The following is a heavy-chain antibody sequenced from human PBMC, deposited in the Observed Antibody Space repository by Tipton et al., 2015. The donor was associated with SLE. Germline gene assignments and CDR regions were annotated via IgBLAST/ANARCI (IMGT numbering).Heavy chain of an antibody. Sequence: RSLRLSCAASGFTFSSYAMHWVRQAPGKGLEWVAVISYDGSNKYYADSVKGRFTISRDNSKNTLYLQMNSLRAEDTAVYYCARDKPRGSGWTGWFDPWGQGTLVTVSS. V-gene: IGHV3-30-3*01. CDR2: ISYDGSNK. CDR1: GFTFSSYA. CDR3: ARDKPRGSGWTGWFDP. J-gene: IGHJ5*02. D-gene: IGHD6-19*01.